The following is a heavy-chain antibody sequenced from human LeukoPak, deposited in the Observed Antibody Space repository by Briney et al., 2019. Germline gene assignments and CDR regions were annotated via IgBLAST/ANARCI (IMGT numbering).Heavy chain of an antibody. J-gene: IGHJ4*02. CDR3: AKASSTLSYGQSHFDY. V-gene: IGHV1-69*13. CDR1: GGTFSSYA. Sequence: SVKVSCKASGGTFSSYAISWVRQAPGQGLEWMGGIIPILGTANYAQKFQGRVTITADESTSTAYMELSSLRVEDAAVYYCAKASSTLSYGQSHFDYWGQGTLVTVSS. CDR2: IIPILGTA. D-gene: IGHD3-10*01.